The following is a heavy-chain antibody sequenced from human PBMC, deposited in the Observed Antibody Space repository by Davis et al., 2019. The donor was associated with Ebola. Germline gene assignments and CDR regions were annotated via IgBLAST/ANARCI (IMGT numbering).Heavy chain of an antibody. D-gene: IGHD4-17*01. Sequence: SETLSLTCAVYGGSFSGYYWSWIRQPPGKGLEWLGEIIGGGGTTNYNPSLKNRVTISLDTSKNQFSLNLKFVTAADTAVYYCARTTLNSVSDSGLGFNHIDSWGQGTLVTVSS. CDR1: GGSFSGYY. CDR3: ARTTLNSVSDSGLGFNHIDS. V-gene: IGHV4-34*12. CDR2: IIGGGGTT. J-gene: IGHJ5*01.